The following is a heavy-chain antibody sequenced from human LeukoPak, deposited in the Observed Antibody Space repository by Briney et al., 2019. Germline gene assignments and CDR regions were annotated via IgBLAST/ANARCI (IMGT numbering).Heavy chain of an antibody. D-gene: IGHD3-10*01. CDR1: GVSISGYY. V-gene: IGHV4-59*01. CDR3: ARDSPMVRGLIGYFDL. J-gene: IGHJ2*01. Sequence: SETLSLTCTVSGVSISGYYWSWSRQPPGKGLEWIGYIYYSGSSNYNPSLKSRVTISVDTSKNQFALNLTSVTAADTAEYYCARDSPMVRGLIGYFDLWGRGTLVTVSS. CDR2: IYYSGSS.